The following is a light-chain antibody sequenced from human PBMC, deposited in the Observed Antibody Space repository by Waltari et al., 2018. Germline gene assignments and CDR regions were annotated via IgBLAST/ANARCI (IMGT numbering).Light chain of an antibody. CDR1: DSISTY. CDR2: ATS. CDR3: QQSFNTPFT. Sequence: DVQLTQSPSSLSASVGDRVTITCRTRDSISTYLNWYQHKPGRAPKLLIYATSSLQSGVPSRFSGRGSGTEFTLTITSLQPEDFASYYCQQSFNTPFTFGPGTKVDIK. J-gene: IGKJ3*01. V-gene: IGKV1-39*01.